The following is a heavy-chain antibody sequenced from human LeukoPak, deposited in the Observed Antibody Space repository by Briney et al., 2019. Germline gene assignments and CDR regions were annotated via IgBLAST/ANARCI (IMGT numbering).Heavy chain of an antibody. J-gene: IGHJ4*02. CDR2: IFPSDSDT. CDR3: ARSRSNVGYYFDY. D-gene: IGHD3-10*01. CDR1: GXSFSTYC. V-gene: IGHV5-51*01. Sequence: GESLKISFKGSGXSFSTYCIGWVRQMPGIGLEWMGIIFPSDSDTIYSPSFRGQVSISADKSTGTAYLQWSSLKASDTAMYYCARSRSNVGYYFDYWGQGTLVTVSS.